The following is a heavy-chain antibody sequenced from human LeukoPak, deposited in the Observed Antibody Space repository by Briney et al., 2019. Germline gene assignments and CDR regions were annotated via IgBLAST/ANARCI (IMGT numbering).Heavy chain of an antibody. V-gene: IGHV4-30-2*01. D-gene: IGHD6-13*01. CDR2: IYPRGST. Sequence: SQTLSLTCAVSGVSISSGSYSWSWIRQPPGKGLEWIGYIYPRGSTYYNPSLKSRVILSLDKSANQFSLKLSSVTAADTAVYYCAREVHYGYSSTFGYWGQGTLVTVSS. CDR1: GVSISSGSYS. J-gene: IGHJ4*02. CDR3: AREVHYGYSSTFGY.